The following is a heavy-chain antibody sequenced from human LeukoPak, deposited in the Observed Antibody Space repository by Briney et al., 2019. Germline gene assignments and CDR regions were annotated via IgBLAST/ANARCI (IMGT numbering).Heavy chain of an antibody. V-gene: IGHV3-21*01. CDR1: GFTFSSYS. D-gene: IGHD6-6*01. CDR3: ARGTPRRIAARPNAFDI. Sequence: PGGSLRLSCAASGFTFSSYSMNWVRQAPGKGLEWVSSISSSSSYIYYADSVKGRFTISRDNAKNSLYLQMNSLRAEDTAVYYCARGTPRRIAARPNAFDIWGQGTMVTVSS. CDR2: ISSSSSYI. J-gene: IGHJ3*02.